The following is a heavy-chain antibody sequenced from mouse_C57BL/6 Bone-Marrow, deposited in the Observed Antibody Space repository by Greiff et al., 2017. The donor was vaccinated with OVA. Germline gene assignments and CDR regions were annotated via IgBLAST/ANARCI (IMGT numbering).Heavy chain of an antibody. J-gene: IGHJ4*01. V-gene: IGHV5-9-1*02. CDR1: GFTFSSYA. D-gene: IGHD1-1*01. CDR2: ISSGGDYI. CDR3: TRGRYYGSNYYAMDY. Sequence: EVKVVESGEGLVKPGGSLKLSCAASGFTFSSYAMSWVRQTPEKRLEWVAYISSGGDYIYYADTVKGRFTISRDNARNTLYLHMRSLKSESTAIYYCTRGRYYGSNYYAMDYWGQGTSVTVSS.